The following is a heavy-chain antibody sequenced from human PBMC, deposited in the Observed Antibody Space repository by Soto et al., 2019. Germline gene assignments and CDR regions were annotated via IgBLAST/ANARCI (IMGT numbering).Heavy chain of an antibody. CDR3: ARVEAVAGLYNDHGLDV. Sequence: QVQLVQSGAEVKKPGSSVKVSCKVSGGTFSNYAIDWVRLAPGHGLAWMGGIVPIFGTTYYTQKFQGRATIIADDSMTTAYLEMSSLRSEDTAIYYCARVEAVAGLYNDHGLDVWGQGTAVTVSS. CDR2: IVPIFGTT. D-gene: IGHD6-19*01. CDR1: GGTFSNYA. J-gene: IGHJ6*02. V-gene: IGHV1-69*12.